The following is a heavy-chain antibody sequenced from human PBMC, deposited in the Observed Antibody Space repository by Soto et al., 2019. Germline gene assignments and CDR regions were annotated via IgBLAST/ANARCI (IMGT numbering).Heavy chain of an antibody. Sequence: GASVKFSCKASGYTFTTYSIHWVRQVSGQGLEWMGLINPSEGGTSYAQRFQGRITMTRDTSTSTVYMELSSLRSEDTAMYYCARVIGAAGVWGQGTMVTGSS. CDR1: GYTFTTYS. CDR2: INPSEGGT. CDR3: ARVIGAAGV. J-gene: IGHJ3*01. D-gene: IGHD6-13*01. V-gene: IGHV1-46*03.